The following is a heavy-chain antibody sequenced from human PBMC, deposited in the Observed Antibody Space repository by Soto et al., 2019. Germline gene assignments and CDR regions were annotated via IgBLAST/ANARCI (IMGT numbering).Heavy chain of an antibody. CDR1: GGSISSYY. V-gene: IGHV4-59*01. J-gene: IGHJ4*02. CDR3: ARLGRGNLKHVNRATVDY. Sequence: LSLTCTVSGGSISSYYWSWIRQPPGKGLEWIGYIYYSGSTNYNPSLKSRVTISVDTSKNQFSLKLRSVTAADTAVYYCARLGRGNLKHVNRATVDYWGQGTLVTVSS. CDR2: IYYSGST. D-gene: IGHD1-1*01.